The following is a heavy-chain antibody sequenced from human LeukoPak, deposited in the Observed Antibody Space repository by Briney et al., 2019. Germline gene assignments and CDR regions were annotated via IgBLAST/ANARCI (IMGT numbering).Heavy chain of an antibody. V-gene: IGHV4-59*08. J-gene: IGHJ6*02. Sequence: PSETLSLTCTVSGGFMSSYYWSWIRQPPGKGLEWSGYIYYSGSTNYNPSLKSRVTISVDTSKNQFSLKLSSVTAADTAVYYCARLGSPVVYYYYGMDVWGQGTTVTVSS. CDR3: ARLGSPVVYYYYGMDV. D-gene: IGHD2-15*01. CDR2: IYYSGST. CDR1: GGFMSSYY.